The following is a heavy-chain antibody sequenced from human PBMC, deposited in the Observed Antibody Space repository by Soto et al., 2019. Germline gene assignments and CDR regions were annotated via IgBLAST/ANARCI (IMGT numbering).Heavy chain of an antibody. CDR3: AKGGNVLRYFDWSGDYFDY. Sequence: PGGSLRLSCAASGFTFSSYAMSWVRQAPGKGLEWVSAISGSGGSTYYADSVKGRFTISRDNSKNTLYLQMNSLRAEDTAVYYCAKGGNVLRYFDWSGDYFDYWGQGTLVTVSS. J-gene: IGHJ4*02. CDR1: GFTFSSYA. D-gene: IGHD3-9*01. V-gene: IGHV3-23*01. CDR2: ISGSGGST.